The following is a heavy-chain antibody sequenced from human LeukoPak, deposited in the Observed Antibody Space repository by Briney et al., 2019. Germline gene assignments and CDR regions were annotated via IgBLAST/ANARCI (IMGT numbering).Heavy chain of an antibody. CDR3: ARLKSFVVPAAIPYNWFDP. CDR2: IYYSGST. V-gene: IGHV4-59*08. J-gene: IGHJ5*02. D-gene: IGHD2-2*01. Sequence: SETLSLTCTVSGGSISSYYWSWIRQPPGKGLEWIGYIYYSGSTNYNPSLKSRVTISVDTSKNQFSLKLSSVTAADTAVYYCARLKSFVVPAAIPYNWFDPWGQGTLVTVSS. CDR1: GGSISSYY.